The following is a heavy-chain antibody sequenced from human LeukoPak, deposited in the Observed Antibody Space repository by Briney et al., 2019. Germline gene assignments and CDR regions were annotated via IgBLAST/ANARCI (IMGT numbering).Heavy chain of an antibody. D-gene: IGHD1-26*01. V-gene: IGHV1-8*01. Sequence: GASVKVSCKASGYTFTSYDINWVRQATGQGLEWMGWMNPNSSNTGYAQKFQGRVTMTRNTSISTAYMEPSSLRSEDTAVYYCARGLQVGATSDYWGQGTLVTVSS. J-gene: IGHJ4*02. CDR1: GYTFTSYD. CDR3: ARGLQVGATSDY. CDR2: MNPNSSNT.